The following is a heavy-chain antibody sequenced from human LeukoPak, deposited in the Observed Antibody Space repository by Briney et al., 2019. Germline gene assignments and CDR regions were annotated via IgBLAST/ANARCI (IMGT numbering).Heavy chain of an antibody. CDR1: GGSISSYY. V-gene: IGHV4-59*01. J-gene: IGHJ5*02. Sequence: PSETLSLTCTVSGGSISSYYWSWIRQPPGKRLEWIGYIYYSGSTNYNPSLKSRVTISVDTSKNQFSLKLSSVTAADTAVYYCARWVAAAGPTGYWFDPWGQGTLVTVSS. CDR3: ARWVAAAGPTGYWFDP. CDR2: IYYSGST. D-gene: IGHD6-13*01.